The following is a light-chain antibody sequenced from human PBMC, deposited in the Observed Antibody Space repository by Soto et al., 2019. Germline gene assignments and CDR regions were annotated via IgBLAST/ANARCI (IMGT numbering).Light chain of an antibody. Sequence: QSALTQPASVSGSPGQSITISCAGSMRDVGAYNLVSWYQQHPGRAPQLIIYEVRNRPSGISFRFSGSKSGNTASLTISGLQAEDEADYYCSSYTSKSSLIFGGGTQLTVL. V-gene: IGLV2-14*01. CDR1: MRDVGAYNL. J-gene: IGLJ2*01. CDR2: EVR. CDR3: SSYTSKSSLI.